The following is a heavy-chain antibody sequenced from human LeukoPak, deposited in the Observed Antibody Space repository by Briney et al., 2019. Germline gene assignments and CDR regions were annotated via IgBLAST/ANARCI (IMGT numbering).Heavy chain of an antibody. CDR2: ISSSSSYI. CDR3: AKSLFTSAAGSGRASDI. CDR1: GFTFSSYS. V-gene: IGHV3-21*04. Sequence: GGSLRLSCAASGFTFSSYSMNWVRQAPGKGLEWVSSISSSSSYIYYADSVKGRFTISRDNAKNSLYLQMDSLRAEDTAVYYCAKSLFTSAAGSGRASDIWGQGTMVTVSS. J-gene: IGHJ3*02. D-gene: IGHD3-10*01.